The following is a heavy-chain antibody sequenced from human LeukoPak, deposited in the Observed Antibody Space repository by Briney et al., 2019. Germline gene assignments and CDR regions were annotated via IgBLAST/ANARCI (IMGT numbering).Heavy chain of an antibody. CDR3: AKPYYDFWRGYYRSFDY. CDR1: GFTFSSYA. CDR2: IRGSGGST. V-gene: IGHV3-23*01. J-gene: IGHJ4*02. D-gene: IGHD3-3*01. Sequence: GGSLRLSCAASGFTFSSYAMSWVRQAPGKGLEWVSAIRGSGGSTYYADSVKGRFTISRDNSKNTLYLQMNSLRAEDTAVYYCAKPYYDFWRGYYRSFDYWGQGTLVTVSS.